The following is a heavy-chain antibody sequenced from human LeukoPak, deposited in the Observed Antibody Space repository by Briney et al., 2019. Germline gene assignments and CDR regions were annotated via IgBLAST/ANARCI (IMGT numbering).Heavy chain of an antibody. CDR2: IYYSGST. CDR3: ARQRWLQWIGIEHFDY. J-gene: IGHJ4*02. Sequence: SETLSLTCTVSGGSISSSSYYWGWIRQPPGKGLEWIGSIYYSGSTYYNPSLKSRVTISVDTSKNQFSLKLSSVTAADTAVYYCARQRWLQWIGIEHFDYWGQGTLVTVSS. V-gene: IGHV4-39*01. CDR1: GGSISSSSYY. D-gene: IGHD5-24*01.